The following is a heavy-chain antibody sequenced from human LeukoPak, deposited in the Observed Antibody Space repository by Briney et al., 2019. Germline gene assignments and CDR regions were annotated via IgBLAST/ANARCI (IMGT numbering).Heavy chain of an antibody. CDR1: GFTFRSYE. CDR2: VGPSGDTI. CDR3: ARDDFWSGNLDY. V-gene: IGHV3-48*03. J-gene: IGHJ4*02. Sequence: GGSLRLSRAASGFTFRSYEMNWVRQAPGKGLEWVSYVGPSGDTIYYADSVKGRFTISRDNAKNLLYLQMNSLRAEDTAVYYCARDDFWSGNLDYWGQGTLVTVSS. D-gene: IGHD3-3*01.